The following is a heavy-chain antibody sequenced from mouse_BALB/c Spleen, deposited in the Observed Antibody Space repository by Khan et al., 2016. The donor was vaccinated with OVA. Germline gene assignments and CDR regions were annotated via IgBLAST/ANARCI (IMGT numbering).Heavy chain of an antibody. CDR2: ISTYYGDT. D-gene: IGHD1-1*02. V-gene: IGHV1S137*01. J-gene: IGHJ3*01. Sequence: VQLQQSGAELVRPGVSVKISCKGSGYTFTDFAMHWVQQSHAKSLEWIGVISTYYGDTNYNQNFKGKATMTVDKSSSTAYLEIARRTSVASAIYYCARGSGRYRFAYWGQGTLVTVSA. CDR1: GYTFTDFA. CDR3: ARGSGRYRFAY.